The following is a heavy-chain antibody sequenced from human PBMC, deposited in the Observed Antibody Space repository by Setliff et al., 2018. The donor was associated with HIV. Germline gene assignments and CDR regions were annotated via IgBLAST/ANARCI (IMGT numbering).Heavy chain of an antibody. CDR3: ARAMHRGPPDFDY. J-gene: IGHJ4*02. CDR2: INDDSGST. CDR1: GYIFGNYG. Sequence: ASVKVSCKASGYIFGNYGINWVRQAPGQSLEWMGWINDDSGSTRYSQRFQGRVTITRDTSASTVYMELNSLRSEDTALYYCARAMHRGPPDFDYWGQGTLVTVSS. V-gene: IGHV1-3*01.